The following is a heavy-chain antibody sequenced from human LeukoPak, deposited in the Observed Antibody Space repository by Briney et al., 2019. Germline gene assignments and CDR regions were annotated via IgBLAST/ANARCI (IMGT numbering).Heavy chain of an antibody. J-gene: IGHJ4*02. CDR1: GFTFSSYG. Sequence: PGRSLRLSCAASGFTFSSYGMHWVRQAPGKGLEWVAVISYDGSNKYYADSVKGRFTISRDNSKNTLYLQMNSLRAEDTAVYYCARGLDYGGNGVDYWGQGTLVTVSS. D-gene: IGHD4-23*01. V-gene: IGHV3-30*03. CDR3: ARGLDYGGNGVDY. CDR2: ISYDGSNK.